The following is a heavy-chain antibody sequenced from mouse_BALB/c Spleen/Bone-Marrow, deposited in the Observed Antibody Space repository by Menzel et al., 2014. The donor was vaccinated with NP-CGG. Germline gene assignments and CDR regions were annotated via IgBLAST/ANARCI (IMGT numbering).Heavy chain of an antibody. CDR2: IWTGGGT. CDR1: GFSLTSYD. D-gene: IGHD2-4*01. CDR3: VRAMITAYYFDY. J-gene: IGHJ2*01. V-gene: IGHV2-9-2*01. Sequence: VMLVESGPGLVSPSQRLSIPCTVSGFSLTSYDISWIRQPPGKGLEWLGVIWTGGGTNYNSAFMSRLSISKDNSKSQVFLKMNSLQTDDTAIYYCVRAMITAYYFDYWGQGTTLTVSS.